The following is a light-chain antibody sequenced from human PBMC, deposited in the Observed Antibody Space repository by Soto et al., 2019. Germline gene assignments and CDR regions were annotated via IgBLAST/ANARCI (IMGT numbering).Light chain of an antibody. CDR2: HIS. CDR1: ESLVHSDGTTY. J-gene: IGKJ2*01. CDR3: MQAKQFPYT. V-gene: IGKV2-24*01. Sequence: DIVVTQTPLSSPVTLGQPASISCRSSESLVHSDGTTYLSWFQQRPGQPPRLLIYHISNRFSGVPDRFSGSGAGIDFTLKISRVEDEDVGVYYCMQAKQFPYTFGQGTKLEIK.